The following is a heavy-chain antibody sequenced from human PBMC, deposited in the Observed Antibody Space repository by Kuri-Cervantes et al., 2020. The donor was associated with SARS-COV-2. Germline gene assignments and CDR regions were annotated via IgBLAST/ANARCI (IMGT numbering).Heavy chain of an antibody. J-gene: IGHJ5*02. D-gene: IGHD6-13*01. V-gene: IGHV3-23*01. Sequence: GESRKISCAASGFTFSSYAMSWVRQAPGKGLEWVSAISGSGGSTYYADSVEGRFIISRDNSKNTLYLQMSSLRAEDTAVYYCVKGSSSWYDFWFDPWGQGTLVTVSS. CDR2: ISGSGGST. CDR1: GFTFSSYA. CDR3: VKGSSSWYDFWFDP.